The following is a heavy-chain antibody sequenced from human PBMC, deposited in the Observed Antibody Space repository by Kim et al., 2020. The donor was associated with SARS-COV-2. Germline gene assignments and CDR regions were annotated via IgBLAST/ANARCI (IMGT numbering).Heavy chain of an antibody. Sequence: ASVKVSCKASGYTFTSYAMNWVRQAPGQGLEWMGWINTNTGNPTYAQGFTGRFVFSLDTSVSTAYLQISSLKAEDTAVYYCARSPDVLLWFRELLVAFDIWGQGTMVTVSS. D-gene: IGHD3-10*01. CDR1: GYTFTSYA. CDR3: ARSPDVLLWFRELLVAFDI. CDR2: INTNTGNP. V-gene: IGHV7-4-1*02. J-gene: IGHJ3*02.